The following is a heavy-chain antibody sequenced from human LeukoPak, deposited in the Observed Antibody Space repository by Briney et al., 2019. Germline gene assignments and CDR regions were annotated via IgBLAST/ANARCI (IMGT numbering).Heavy chain of an antibody. D-gene: IGHD6-6*01. CDR1: GGSFSGYY. J-gene: IGHJ6*03. Sequence: PSETLSLTCAVYGGSFSGYYWSRIRQPPGKGLEWIGEINHSGSTNYNPSLKSRVTISVDTSKNQFSLKLSSVTAADTAVYYCATLAARRYNYYYYYMDVWGKGTTVTVSS. CDR3: ATLAARRYNYYYYYMDV. V-gene: IGHV4-34*01. CDR2: INHSGST.